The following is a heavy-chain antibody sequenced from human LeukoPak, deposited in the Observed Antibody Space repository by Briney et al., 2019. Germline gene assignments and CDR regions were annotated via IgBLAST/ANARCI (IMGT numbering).Heavy chain of an antibody. CDR3: ARERIHYYGSGSSGRPSGMDV. V-gene: IGHV4-30-4*01. J-gene: IGHJ6*02. CDR2: IYYSGST. D-gene: IGHD3-10*01. CDR1: GGSISSGDYY. Sequence: PSETLSLTCTVSGGSISSGDYYWSWIRQPPGKGLEWIGYIYYSGSTYYNPSLKSRVTISVDTSKNQFSLKLSSVTAADTAVYYCARERIHYYGSGSSGRPSGMDVWGQGTTVTVSS.